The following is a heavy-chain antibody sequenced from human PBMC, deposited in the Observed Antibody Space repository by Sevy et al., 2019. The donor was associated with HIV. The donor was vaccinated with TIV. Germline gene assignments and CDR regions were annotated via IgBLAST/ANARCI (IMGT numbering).Heavy chain of an antibody. CDR1: GFTFSSYA. CDR3: ARGFGYCSGGSCGGDAFDI. V-gene: IGHV3-64*02. J-gene: IGHJ3*02. CDR2: ISSNGGST. D-gene: IGHD2-15*01. Sequence: GGSLRLSCAASGFTFSSYAMHWVRQAPGKGLEYVSAISSNGGSTYYADSVKGRFTISRDNSKNTLYLQMGSLRAEDMAVYYCARGFGYCSGGSCGGDAFDIWGQGTVVTVSS.